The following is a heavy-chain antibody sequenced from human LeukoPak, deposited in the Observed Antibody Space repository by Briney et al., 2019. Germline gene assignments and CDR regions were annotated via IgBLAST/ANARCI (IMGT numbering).Heavy chain of an antibody. Sequence: PGGSLKLSCAASGFTFSGSAMHWVRHASGKGLEWVVRIRSKANSYATAYAASVKGRFTISRDDSKNTAYLQMNSLKTEDTAVYYCTRYYYDSSGYYYLFDYWGQEPWSPSPQ. J-gene: IGHJ4*01. V-gene: IGHV3-73*01. D-gene: IGHD3-22*01. CDR2: IRSKANSYAT. CDR3: TRYYYDSSGYYYLFDY. CDR1: GFTFSGSA.